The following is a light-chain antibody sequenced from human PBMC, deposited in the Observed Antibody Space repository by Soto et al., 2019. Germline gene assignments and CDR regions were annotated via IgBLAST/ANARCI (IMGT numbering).Light chain of an antibody. Sequence: IQMTQSPSSLSPSVGDRVTITCRASQAIRTFLNWYRQKPGKAPELLVYYGSTLHSGVSSRFNGSGSGTDFTLTMTSLQPEDFATYYCQQSYIAPYTFGQGTKL. CDR1: QAIRTF. CDR2: YGS. J-gene: IGKJ2*01. CDR3: QQSYIAPYT. V-gene: IGKV1-39*01.